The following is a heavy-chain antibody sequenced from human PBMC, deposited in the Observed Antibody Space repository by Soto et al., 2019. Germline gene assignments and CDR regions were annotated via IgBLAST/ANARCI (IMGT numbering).Heavy chain of an antibody. CDR3: ARHYGEGPNYFDY. D-gene: IGHD4-17*01. J-gene: IGHJ4*02. V-gene: IGHV3-66*04. Sequence: PGGSLRLSCAASGFTVSSNYMSWVRQAPGKGLEWVSIIYSGGSTYYADSVKDRFTISRDNSKNTLHLQMNSLRAEDTAVFYCARHYGEGPNYFDYWGQGTPVTVSS. CDR2: IYSGGST. CDR1: GFTVSSNY.